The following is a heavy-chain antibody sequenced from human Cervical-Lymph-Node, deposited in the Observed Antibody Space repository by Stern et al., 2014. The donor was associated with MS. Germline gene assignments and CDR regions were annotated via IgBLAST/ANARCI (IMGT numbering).Heavy chain of an antibody. CDR2: IYAGDSDT. V-gene: IGHV5-51*01. CDR3: ARHDSSGSWEDV. D-gene: IGHD3-10*01. CDR1: GYKFTSYW. J-gene: IGHJ6*02. Sequence: EVQLVQSGAEVKKPGESLKISCKGSGYKFTSYWIGWVRQMPGKGLEWMGSIYAGDSDTRYSPSFQGQVTMSADKSINTAYLQWNSLKASDNGMYYCARHDSSGSWEDVWGRGTTVTVSS.